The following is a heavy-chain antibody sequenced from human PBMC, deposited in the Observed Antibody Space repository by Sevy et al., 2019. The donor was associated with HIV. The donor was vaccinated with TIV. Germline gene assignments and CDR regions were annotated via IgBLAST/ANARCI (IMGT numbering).Heavy chain of an antibody. D-gene: IGHD6-19*01. CDR2: MSYDGSKK. V-gene: IGHV3-30*03. CDR3: ATGPMSSGWAYYSYYGMDV. CDR1: GFTFSSYG. J-gene: IGHJ6*02. Sequence: GGSLRLSCAASGFTFSSYGMHWVRQAPGKGLGWVAVMSYDGSKKYYADSLKGRFTLSRDNSKNTLYLQMNSLRAEDTAVYYCATGPMSSGWAYYSYYGMDVWGQGTTVTVSS.